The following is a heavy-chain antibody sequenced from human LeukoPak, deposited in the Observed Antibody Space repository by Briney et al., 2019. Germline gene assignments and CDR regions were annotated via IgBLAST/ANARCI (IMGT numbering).Heavy chain of an antibody. D-gene: IGHD4-23*01. Sequence: SETLSLTCTVSGGSISSGSYYWSWIRQPPGKGLEWIGYVYYSGTTNYNPSLKSRVIISVDTSKNQFSLNLSPVIAADTAVYYCARVGVDYSGNIIKYYFDYWGQGTLVTVSS. V-gene: IGHV4-61*01. CDR1: GGSISSGSYY. J-gene: IGHJ4*02. CDR3: ARVGVDYSGNIIKYYFDY. CDR2: VYYSGTT.